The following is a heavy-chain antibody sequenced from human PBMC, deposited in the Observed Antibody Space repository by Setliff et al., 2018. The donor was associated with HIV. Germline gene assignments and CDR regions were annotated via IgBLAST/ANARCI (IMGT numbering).Heavy chain of an antibody. CDR2: IYYSGST. J-gene: IGHJ6*03. CDR3: ARGGYWNYGHYYYMDV. V-gene: IGHV4-61*01. CDR1: GDSVNSYNYY. D-gene: IGHD1-7*01. Sequence: SETLSLTCKVSGDSVNSYNYYWSWIRQHPGKGLEWVGYIYYSGSTNYNPSLKSRVTISVDTSKNQFSLKLSSVTAADTAVYYCARGGYWNYGHYYYMDVWGKGTTVTVSS.